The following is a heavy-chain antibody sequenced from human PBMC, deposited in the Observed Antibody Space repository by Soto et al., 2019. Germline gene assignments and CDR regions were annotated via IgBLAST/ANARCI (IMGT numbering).Heavy chain of an antibody. CDR2: ISDSGGST. Sequence: EVQLLESGGGLVQPGGSLRLSCAASGFTFSTYAMRWVRHAPGEGLQWVSGISDSGGSTYYADSVKGRFTISRDNSNNTLNLQMNSLRAEDTAVYYCAKEHWGSSSSARDSWGQGILVTVYS. CDR3: AKEHWGSSSSARDS. D-gene: IGHD6-6*01. V-gene: IGHV3-23*01. CDR1: GFTFSTYA. J-gene: IGHJ4*02.